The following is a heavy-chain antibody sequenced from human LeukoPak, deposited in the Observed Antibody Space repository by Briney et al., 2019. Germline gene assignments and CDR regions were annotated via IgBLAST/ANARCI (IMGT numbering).Heavy chain of an antibody. CDR2: MNPNSGNT. J-gene: IGHJ4*02. Sequence: ASVKVSCKASGYTFTSYDINWVRQATGQGLEWMGWMNPNSGNTGYAQKFQGRVTMTRDTSISTAYMELSSLRSDDTAMYYCARRAGAYSHPYDYWGQGTLVTVSS. CDR3: ARRAGAYSHPYDY. V-gene: IGHV1-8*01. CDR1: GYTFTSYD. D-gene: IGHD4/OR15-4a*01.